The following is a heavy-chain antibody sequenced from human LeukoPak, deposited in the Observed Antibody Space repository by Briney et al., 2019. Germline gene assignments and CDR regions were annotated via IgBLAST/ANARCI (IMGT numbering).Heavy chain of an antibody. V-gene: IGHV3-13*01. CDR3: ARTGGYCSSISCYGAFDI. CDR2: VGISGDT. D-gene: IGHD2-2*01. Sequence: GGSLRLSCAASRFTVRSCDMHWVRQVTGKGLEWVSAVGISGDTYYAGSVKGRFTISRDNAKNSLYLQMNSLRAEDTAVYYCARTGGYCSSISCYGAFDIWAKGQWSPSLQ. CDR1: RFTVRSCD. J-gene: IGHJ3*02.